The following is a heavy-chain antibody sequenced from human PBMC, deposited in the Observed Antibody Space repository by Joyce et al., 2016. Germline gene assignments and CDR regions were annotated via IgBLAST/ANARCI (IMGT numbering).Heavy chain of an antibody. D-gene: IGHD4-23*01. CDR1: GFPFNYYS. J-gene: IGHJ3*01. V-gene: IGHV3-21*02. CDR3: VRDEPAAGVTVDSYQDAFDL. Sequence: EVQLVESGGGLVKPGGSLRLSCTASGFPFNYYSMNWGRQAPGKGLEWVAYISSGSGYSFYADSLKGRFTISRDNAQKSLYLEMNSLRAEDTAIYYCVRDEPAAGVTVDSYQDAFDLWGQGTLVIVSS. CDR2: ISSGSGYS.